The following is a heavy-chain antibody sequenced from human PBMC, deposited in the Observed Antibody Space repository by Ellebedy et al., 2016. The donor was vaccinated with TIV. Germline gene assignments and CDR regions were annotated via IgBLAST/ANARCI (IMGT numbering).Heavy chain of an antibody. Sequence: ASVKVSCXASGGTFSSYAISWVRQAPGQGLEWMGWISAYNGNTNYAQKLQGRVTMTTDTSTSTAYMELRSLRSDDTAVYYCARCGDGYNYPYYFDYWGQGTLVTVSS. D-gene: IGHD5-24*01. CDR1: GGTFSSYA. J-gene: IGHJ4*02. V-gene: IGHV1-18*01. CDR3: ARCGDGYNYPYYFDY. CDR2: ISAYNGNT.